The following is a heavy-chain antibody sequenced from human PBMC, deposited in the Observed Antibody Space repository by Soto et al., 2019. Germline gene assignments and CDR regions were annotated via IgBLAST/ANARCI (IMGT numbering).Heavy chain of an antibody. D-gene: IGHD1-1*01. V-gene: IGHV1-3*01. CDR1: GYIFTGYA. CDR3: ATTASGTNYFDY. Sequence: QVQLVQSGTEARKPGASVKDSCRAPGYIFTGYAIQWVRQAPGQRLEWMGWIAAGNGNTRYSQKFQDRVTISRDISASTAYMELTSLRAEDPAIYYGATTASGTNYFDYWGQGALVTVSS. J-gene: IGHJ4*02. CDR2: IAAGNGNT.